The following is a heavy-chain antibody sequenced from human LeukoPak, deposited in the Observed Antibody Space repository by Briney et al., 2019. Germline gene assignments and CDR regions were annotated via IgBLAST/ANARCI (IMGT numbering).Heavy chain of an antibody. CDR2: IYSGGST. D-gene: IGHD2-2*02. CDR3: ARDRVVVPAAILGYYYYGMDV. J-gene: IGHJ6*02. Sequence: PGGSLRLSCAASGFTVSSNYMSWVRQAPGKGLEWVSVIYSGGSTYYADSVKGRFTISRDNSKNTLYLQMNSLRAEDTAVYYCARDRVVVPAAILGYYYYGMDVWGQGTTVTFSS. V-gene: IGHV3-66*01. CDR1: GFTVSSNY.